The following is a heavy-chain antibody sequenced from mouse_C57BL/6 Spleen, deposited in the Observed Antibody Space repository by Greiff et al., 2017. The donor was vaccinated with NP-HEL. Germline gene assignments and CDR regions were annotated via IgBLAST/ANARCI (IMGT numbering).Heavy chain of an antibody. D-gene: IGHD2-1*01. CDR3: TRDGDGTPYAMDY. V-gene: IGHV5-9-1*02. Sequence: EVKLEESGEGLVKPGGSLKLSCAASGFTFSSYAMSWVRQTPEKRLEWVAYISSGGDYIYYADTVKGRFTISRDNARNTLYLQMSSLKSEDTAMYYCTRDGDGTPYAMDYWGQGTSVTVSS. CDR2: ISSGGDYI. CDR1: GFTFSSYA. J-gene: IGHJ4*01.